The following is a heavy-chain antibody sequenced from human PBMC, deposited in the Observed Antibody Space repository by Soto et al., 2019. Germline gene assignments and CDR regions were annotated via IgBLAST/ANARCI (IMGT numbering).Heavy chain of an antibody. CDR2: ISSSSSYI. CDR3: ATYYDFWSGPDY. CDR1: GFTFSSYS. Sequence: WGSLRLSCAASGFTFSSYSMNWVRQAPGKGLEWVSSISSSSSYIYYADSVKGRFTISRDNAKNSLYLQMNSLRAEDTAVYYCATYYDFWSGPDYWGQGTLVTVSS. J-gene: IGHJ4*02. D-gene: IGHD3-3*01. V-gene: IGHV3-21*01.